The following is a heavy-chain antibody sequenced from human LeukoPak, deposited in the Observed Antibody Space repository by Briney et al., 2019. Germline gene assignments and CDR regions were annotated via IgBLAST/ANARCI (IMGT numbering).Heavy chain of an antibody. Sequence: PGGSLRLSCAASGFTFSSYGMHWVRQAPGKGLEWVAVISYDGSNKYYADSVKGRFTISRDNSKNTLYLQMNSLRAEDTAVYYCAKDWVMIPDEDYWGQGTLVTVSS. V-gene: IGHV3-30*18. D-gene: IGHD3-16*01. CDR3: AKDWVMIPDEDY. CDR2: ISYDGSNK. CDR1: GFTFSSYG. J-gene: IGHJ4*02.